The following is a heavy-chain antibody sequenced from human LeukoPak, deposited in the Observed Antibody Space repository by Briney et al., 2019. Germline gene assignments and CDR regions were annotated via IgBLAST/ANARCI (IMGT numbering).Heavy chain of an antibody. CDR1: GGSISSGGYS. D-gene: IGHD3-3*01. Sequence: SETLSLTCAVSGGSISSGGYSWSWIRQPPGKGLEWIGYIYHSGSTYYNPSLKSRVTISVDTSKNQFSLKLSSVTAADTAVYYCARGDFYDFWSGTHYYGMDVWGQGTTVTVSS. V-gene: IGHV4-30-2*01. CDR2: IYHSGST. CDR3: ARGDFYDFWSGTHYYGMDV. J-gene: IGHJ6*02.